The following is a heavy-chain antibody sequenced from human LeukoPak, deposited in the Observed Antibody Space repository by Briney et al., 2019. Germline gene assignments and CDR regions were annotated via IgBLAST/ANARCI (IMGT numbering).Heavy chain of an antibody. J-gene: IGHJ4*02. CDR2: IEFDGRTE. Sequence: GGSLRLSCAASGFAFSHYGMHWVRQAPGKGLEWVAFIEFDGRTEYSADSVKGRFTISRDNSKNTLYLQMNNLRPEDTALYYCTNHITVHCSRSRCSDYWGQGTLVTVSS. CDR1: GFAFSHYG. D-gene: IGHD4-11*01. CDR3: TNHITVHCSRSRCSDY. V-gene: IGHV3-30*02.